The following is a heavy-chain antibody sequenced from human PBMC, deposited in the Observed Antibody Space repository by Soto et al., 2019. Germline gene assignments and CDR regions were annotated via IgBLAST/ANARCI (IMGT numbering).Heavy chain of an antibody. CDR2: INYSGST. CDR3: ARGKSAAGMEDY. Sequence: SETLSLTCTVSGGSISSSSYYWGWIRQPPGKGLEWIGSINYSGSTFYNPSLQSRVTISVDRSKSQFSLKQTSVSAADTAVYYCARGKSAAGMEDYWGQGTLVTVSS. CDR1: GGSISSSSYY. V-gene: IGHV4-39*01. D-gene: IGHD6-13*01. J-gene: IGHJ4*02.